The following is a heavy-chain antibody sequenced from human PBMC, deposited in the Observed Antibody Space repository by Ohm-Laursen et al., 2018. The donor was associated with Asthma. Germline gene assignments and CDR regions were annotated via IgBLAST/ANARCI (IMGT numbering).Heavy chain of an antibody. CDR2: ISTASTFI. Sequence: SLRLSCTASGYTFSLYSIHWVRQIPGKGLEWVASISTASTFIYYSDSVRGRFTTSRDNARHSVYLQMSSLRAEDTALYYCARIGPEWELPGREYSLHHWGQGTLVTVSS. CDR3: ARIGPEWELPGREYSLHH. J-gene: IGHJ1*01. CDR1: GYTFSLYS. D-gene: IGHD1-26*01. V-gene: IGHV3-21*01.